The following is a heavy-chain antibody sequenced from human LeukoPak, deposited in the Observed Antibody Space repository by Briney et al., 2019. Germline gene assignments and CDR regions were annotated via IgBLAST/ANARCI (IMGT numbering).Heavy chain of an antibody. V-gene: IGHV3-33*01. CDR3: ARGQYSPDY. CDR1: GFTLSSYG. CDR2: IWYDGSNI. J-gene: IGHJ4*02. D-gene: IGHD2-15*01. Sequence: GGSLRLSCAASGFTLSSYGMHWVRQAPGKGLEWVALIWYDGSNIYYTDSVKGRFTISRDNSKNTLYLQMNSLRAEDTAVYYCARGQYSPDYWGQGTLVTVSS.